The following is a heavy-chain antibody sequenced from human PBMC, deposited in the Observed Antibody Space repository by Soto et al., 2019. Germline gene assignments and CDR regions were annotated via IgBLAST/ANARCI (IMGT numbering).Heavy chain of an antibody. J-gene: IGHJ3*02. CDR2: IYPGDSDT. CDR1: GYNFTSYW. Sequence: GESLKISCKGSGYNFTSYWIGWVRQMPGKGLEWMGIIYPGDSDTRYSPSFQGQVTISADKSISTAYLQWSSLKASDTAMYYWASTYYYDSSGYYYAFDIWGQGTMVTVSS. D-gene: IGHD3-22*01. V-gene: IGHV5-51*01. CDR3: ASTYYYDSSGYYYAFDI.